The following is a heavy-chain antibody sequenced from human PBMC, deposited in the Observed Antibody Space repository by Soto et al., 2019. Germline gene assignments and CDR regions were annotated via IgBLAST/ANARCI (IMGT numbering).Heavy chain of an antibody. D-gene: IGHD2-15*01. CDR3: ARDREYCSGDNCYETGSDY. CDR2: ISRSSSAI. J-gene: IGHJ4*02. CDR1: GFSFSSYT. Sequence: EVQLVESGGGLVQPGGSLRLSCAASGFSFSSYTMKWVRQAPGTGLVWVSDISRSSSAIYYADSVKGRFTTSRDNAKNSMYLQMNSLRAEDTAVYYCARDREYCSGDNCYETGSDYWGQGTLVTVSS. V-gene: IGHV3-48*01.